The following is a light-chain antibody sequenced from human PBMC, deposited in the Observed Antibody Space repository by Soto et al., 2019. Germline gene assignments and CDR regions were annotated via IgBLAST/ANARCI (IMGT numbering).Light chain of an antibody. V-gene: IGLV2-14*01. CDR1: SSDIGRYNY. J-gene: IGLJ2*01. CDR2: GVN. Sequence: QSALTQPASVSGSPGQSITISCTGTSSDIGRYNYVSWYQQHPGKAPRLVISGVNKRPSGISNRFSGSKSSNTASLTISGLQADDEAIYYCASYTSTTTLVVFGGGTKVTVL. CDR3: ASYTSTTTLVV.